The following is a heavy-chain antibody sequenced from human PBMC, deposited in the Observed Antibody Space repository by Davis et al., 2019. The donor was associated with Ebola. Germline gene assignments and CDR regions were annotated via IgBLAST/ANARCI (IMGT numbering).Heavy chain of an antibody. Sequence: GESLKISCAASGFTFSSYSMNWVRQAPGKGLEWVSYISSSSSTIYYADSVKGRFTISRDNAKNSLYLQMNSLRDEDTAVYYCARGLWLAFDIWGQGTMVTVSS. J-gene: IGHJ3*02. D-gene: IGHD3-10*01. CDR2: ISSSSSTI. CDR1: GFTFSSYS. V-gene: IGHV3-48*02. CDR3: ARGLWLAFDI.